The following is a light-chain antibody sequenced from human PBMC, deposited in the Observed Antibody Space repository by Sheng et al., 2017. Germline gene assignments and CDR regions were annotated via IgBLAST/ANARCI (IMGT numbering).Light chain of an antibody. CDR2: DAS. V-gene: IGKV1-33*01. CDR1: QDISNY. Sequence: IRITQSPSSLSASVGDRVTITCQASQDISNYLNWYQQKPGKAPKLLIYDASNLETGVPSRFSGSGSGTDFTFTISSLQPEDIATYYCQQYDNLPSFGQGTRLEIK. CDR3: QQYDNLPS. J-gene: IGKJ5*01.